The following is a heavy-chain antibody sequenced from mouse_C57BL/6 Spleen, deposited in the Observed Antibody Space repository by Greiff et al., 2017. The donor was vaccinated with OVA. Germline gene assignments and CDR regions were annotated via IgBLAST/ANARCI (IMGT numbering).Heavy chain of an antibody. CDR3: TREDYYGTMGFAY. CDR2: IYPGNSDT. CDR1: GYTFTSYW. J-gene: IGHJ3*01. V-gene: IGHV1-5*01. Sequence: VQLQQSGTVLARPGASVKMSCKTSGYTFTSYWMHWVKQRPGQGLEWIGAIYPGNSDTSYNQKFKGKAKLTAVTSASTAYMERSSLTNEDSAVYYCTREDYYGTMGFAYWGQGTLVTVSA. D-gene: IGHD1-1*01.